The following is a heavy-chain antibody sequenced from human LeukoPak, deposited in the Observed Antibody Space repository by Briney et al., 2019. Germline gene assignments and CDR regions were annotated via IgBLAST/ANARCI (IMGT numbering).Heavy chain of an antibody. Sequence: GESLKISCKGSGYTFTNHWISWVRQMPGKGLEWMGKIDPSDSYTNYSPSFQGHVTISADKSISTAYLQWSSLKASDTAMYYCARAPDSDSGYDYFDYWGQGNLVTVSS. CDR3: ARAPDSDSGYDYFDY. V-gene: IGHV5-10-1*01. CDR1: GYTFTNHW. D-gene: IGHD5-12*01. CDR2: IDPSDSYT. J-gene: IGHJ4*02.